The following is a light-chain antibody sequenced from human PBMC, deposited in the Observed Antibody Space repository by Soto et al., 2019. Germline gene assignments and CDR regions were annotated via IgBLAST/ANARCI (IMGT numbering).Light chain of an antibody. CDR2: GAS. J-gene: IGKJ2*01. CDR3: RQYGSSPSYT. V-gene: IGKV3-20*01. Sequence: EIVLTQSPGTLSLSPGERATLSCRASQSVSSSSYLAWYQQKPGQAPRLLIYGASSRATGIPDRFSGSGSATDFPLTISRLEPEVFAVYYCRQYGSSPSYTFGQGTKLEIK. CDR1: QSVSSSSY.